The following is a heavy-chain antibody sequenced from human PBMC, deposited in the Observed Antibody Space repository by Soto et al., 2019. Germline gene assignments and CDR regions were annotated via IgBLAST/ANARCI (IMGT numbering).Heavy chain of an antibody. D-gene: IGHD3-10*01. J-gene: IGHJ1*01. CDR1: GFTFSTYA. Sequence: EVQLLESGGGLVQPGGSLRLSCAASGFTFSTYAMSWVRQAPGKGLEWVSGMSGSGGSTYYADSVKGRFTISRDNSKNPLYRHMNSLRAEDTAVYYCMNLYSYGSGSYYKWGQGTLVTVSS. CDR2: MSGSGGST. V-gene: IGHV3-23*01. CDR3: MNLYSYGSGSYYK.